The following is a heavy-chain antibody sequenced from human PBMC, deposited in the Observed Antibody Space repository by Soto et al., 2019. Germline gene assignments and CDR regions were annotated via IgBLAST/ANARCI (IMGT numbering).Heavy chain of an antibody. J-gene: IGHJ4*02. CDR2: IWYDGSNK. D-gene: IGHD3-10*01. Sequence: QVQLVESGGGVIQPGRSLRLSCAASGFTFSSYAMHWVRQAPGNGLAWVAVIWYDGSNKNYADSVKGRFTISRDNSKNTLYPQMNSLRTEDTTVYYCAKARHGSGTYSYFDYWGQGILVTVSS. V-gene: IGHV3-30*18. CDR3: AKARHGSGTYSYFDY. CDR1: GFTFSSYA.